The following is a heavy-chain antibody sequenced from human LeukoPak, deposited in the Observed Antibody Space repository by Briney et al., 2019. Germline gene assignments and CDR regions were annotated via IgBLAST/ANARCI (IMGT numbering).Heavy chain of an antibody. Sequence: SETLSLTCAVYGGSFSSSIYYWAWVRQPPGKGLEWIGTVFYNGATQYSPSLRSRVTISVDTSKNQFSLKLSSVTAADTAVYYCARGRDTAIPFMFDYWGQGTLVTVSS. V-gene: IGHV4-39*07. CDR2: VFYNGAT. D-gene: IGHD5-18*01. CDR3: ARGRDTAIPFMFDY. CDR1: GGSFSSSIYY. J-gene: IGHJ4*02.